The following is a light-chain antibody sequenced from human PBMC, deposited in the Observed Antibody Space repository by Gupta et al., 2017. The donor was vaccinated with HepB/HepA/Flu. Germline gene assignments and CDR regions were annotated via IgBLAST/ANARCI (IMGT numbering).Light chain of an antibody. CDR3: QQYNSYPWT. CDR1: QRISSW. J-gene: IGKJ1*01. V-gene: IGKV1-5*03. Sequence: DIHMTQSPSTLSASVGDRVTITCRASQRISSWLVWFQQKQGKAPKFLLYKASSLESGVPSSFSGSGSGTEFTLTTNSLQTDDFATYYCQQYNSYPWTFGQGTKVENK. CDR2: KAS.